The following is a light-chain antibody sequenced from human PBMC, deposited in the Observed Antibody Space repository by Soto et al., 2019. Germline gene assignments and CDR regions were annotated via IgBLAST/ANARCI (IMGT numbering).Light chain of an antibody. CDR3: KQYNDWPLT. CDR2: GAF. J-gene: IGKJ1*01. V-gene: IGKV3-15*01. Sequence: EIVMTQSPVPLSVSPGGRGTLSCRASQSVSSNLAWYQQKPGQAHSLLIYGAFTRATGIQARFSGTGSGTEFTLTIRSLQSEDFALYYCKQYNDWPLTFGQGTKVDIK. CDR1: QSVSSN.